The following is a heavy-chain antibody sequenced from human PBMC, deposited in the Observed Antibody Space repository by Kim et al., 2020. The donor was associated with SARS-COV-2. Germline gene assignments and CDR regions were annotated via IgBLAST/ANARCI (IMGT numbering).Heavy chain of an antibody. V-gene: IGHV3-33*05. CDR2: ISYDGSNK. D-gene: IGHD2-2*01. J-gene: IGHJ4*02. Sequence: GGSLRLSCAASGFTFSSYGMHWVRQAPGKGLEWVAVISYDGSNKYYADSVKGRFTISRDNSKNTLYLQMNSLRAEDTAVYYCARDRAYCSSTSCSPGYFDYWGQGTLVTVSS. CDR1: GFTFSSYG. CDR3: ARDRAYCSSTSCSPGYFDY.